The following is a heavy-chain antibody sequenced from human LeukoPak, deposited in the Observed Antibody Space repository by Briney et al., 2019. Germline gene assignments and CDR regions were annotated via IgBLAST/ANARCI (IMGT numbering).Heavy chain of an antibody. J-gene: IGHJ4*02. CDR1: GLTFSSYG. Sequence: GGSLGLSCVASGLTFSSYGMHWVRQAPGKGLEWVAFIRYDGSNKYYADSVKGRFTISRDNSKNTLYLQMNSLRAEDTAVYYCAKERSYNYYGSGSSPTAIDYWGQGTLVTVSS. V-gene: IGHV3-30*02. CDR3: AKERSYNYYGSGSSPTAIDY. D-gene: IGHD3-10*01. CDR2: IRYDGSNK.